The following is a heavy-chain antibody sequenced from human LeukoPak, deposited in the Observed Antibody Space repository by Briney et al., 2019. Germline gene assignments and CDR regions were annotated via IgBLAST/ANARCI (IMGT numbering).Heavy chain of an antibody. Sequence: SETLSLTCTVSGGSISSSSYYWGWIRQHPGKGLEWIGSIYYSGSTYYNPSLKSRVTISVDTSKNQFSLKLSSVTAADTAVYYCARHSRNYCDSSGYYDYWGQGTLVTVSS. J-gene: IGHJ4*02. D-gene: IGHD3-22*01. V-gene: IGHV4-39*01. CDR3: ARHSRNYCDSSGYYDY. CDR1: GGSISSSSYY. CDR2: IYYSGST.